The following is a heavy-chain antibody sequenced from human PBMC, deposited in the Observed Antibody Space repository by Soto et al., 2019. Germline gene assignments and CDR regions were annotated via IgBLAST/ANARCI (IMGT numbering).Heavy chain of an antibody. V-gene: IGHV5-51*01. CDR2: IYLGDSNT. Sequence: GESLKISCKGSGYRFTSYWIGWVRQMPGKGLEWMGIIYLGDSNTRYSPSFQGQVTISADKSISTAYLQWSSLKASDTAIYYCARQEYCSSTSCYTVDSWGQGTLVTVSS. J-gene: IGHJ4*02. CDR3: ARQEYCSSTSCYTVDS. CDR1: GYRFTSYW. D-gene: IGHD2-2*02.